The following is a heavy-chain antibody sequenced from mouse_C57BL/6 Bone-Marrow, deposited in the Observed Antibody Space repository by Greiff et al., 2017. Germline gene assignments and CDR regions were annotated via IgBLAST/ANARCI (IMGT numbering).Heavy chain of an antibody. Sequence: VQLQQSGADLVRPGTSVKMSCKASGYTFTTYWIGWAKQRPGHGLEWIGDIYPGGGYTNYNEKFKGKATLTADKASSTAYMQFSSLTSEDSAIYYCARYRLNYLDYWGQGTTLTVSS. J-gene: IGHJ2*01. D-gene: IGHD2-12*01. CDR1: GYTFTTYW. V-gene: IGHV1-63*01. CDR3: ARYRLNYLDY. CDR2: IYPGGGYT.